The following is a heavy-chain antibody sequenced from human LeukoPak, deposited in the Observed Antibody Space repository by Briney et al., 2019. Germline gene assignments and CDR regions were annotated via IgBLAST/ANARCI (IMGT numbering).Heavy chain of an antibody. D-gene: IGHD6-13*01. CDR3: AKEASSWYCCVYMDV. J-gene: IGHJ6*03. Sequence: GGSLRLPCAASGFTFSSYAMSWVRQAPGKGLEWVSAISGSGGSTYYADSVKGRFTISSDNYKNTLYRQMNSLRAEDTAVYYCAKEASSWYCCVYMDVWGKGTTVTVSS. CDR2: ISGSGGST. CDR1: GFTFSSYA. V-gene: IGHV3-23*01.